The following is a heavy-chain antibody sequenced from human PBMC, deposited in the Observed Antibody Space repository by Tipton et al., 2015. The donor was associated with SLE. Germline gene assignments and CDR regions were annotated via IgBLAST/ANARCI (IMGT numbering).Heavy chain of an antibody. CDR1: GFTFSSYW. CDR2: IKQDGSEK. CDR3: ARTIAEAGRGWFDP. D-gene: IGHD6-13*01. V-gene: IGHV3-7*01. Sequence: GSLRLSCAASGFTFSSYWMSWVRQAPGKGLEWVANIKQDGSEKYYVDSVKGRFTISRDNAKNSLYLQMNSLRAEDTAVYYCARTIAEAGRGWFDPWGQGTLVTVSS. J-gene: IGHJ5*02.